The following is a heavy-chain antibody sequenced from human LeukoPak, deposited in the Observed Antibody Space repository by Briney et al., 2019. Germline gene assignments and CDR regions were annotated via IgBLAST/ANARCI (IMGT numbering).Heavy chain of an antibody. CDR2: IQKDGSDK. J-gene: IGHJ3*02. V-gene: IGHV3-7*01. CDR1: GFTFSTYW. Sequence: GGSLRLSCAASGFTFSTYWMRWFRQAPGKGLEWVALIQKDGSDKYYVDSVKGRFTISRDNAKTSLYLQMNGLRADDTAVYYCAGDEGWTFDIWGQGTKVTVSS. D-gene: IGHD5-24*01. CDR3: AGDEGWTFDI.